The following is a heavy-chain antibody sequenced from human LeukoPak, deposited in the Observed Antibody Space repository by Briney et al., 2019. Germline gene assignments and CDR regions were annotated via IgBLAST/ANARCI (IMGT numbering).Heavy chain of an antibody. V-gene: IGHV4-34*01. D-gene: IGHD3-10*01. CDR1: GGSFSGYY. Sequence: PSETLSLTCAVYGGSFSGYYWSWIRQPPGKGLEWIGEINHSGSTNYNPSLKSRVTISVDTSKNQFSLKLSSVTAADTAVYYCARGVRGSFFNWFDHWGQGTLVTVSS. CDR2: INHSGST. CDR3: ARGVRGSFFNWFDH. J-gene: IGHJ5*02.